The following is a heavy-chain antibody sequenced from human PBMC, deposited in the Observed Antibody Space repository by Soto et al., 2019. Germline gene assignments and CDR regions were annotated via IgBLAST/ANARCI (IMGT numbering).Heavy chain of an antibody. D-gene: IGHD3-16*01. CDR1: GFTFSLYG. CDR3: ARGLRGISFYGMDV. V-gene: IGHV3-33*01. Sequence: QVQLVESGGGVVQPGRSLRLSCAASGFTFSLYGMHWVRQAPGKGLEWVAVIWYDGSNKFYADSVKGRFTISRDNSKNTRYLQMSRLRDEDTAVYYCARGLRGISFYGMDVWGQGTKVIVSS. J-gene: IGHJ6*02. CDR2: IWYDGSNK.